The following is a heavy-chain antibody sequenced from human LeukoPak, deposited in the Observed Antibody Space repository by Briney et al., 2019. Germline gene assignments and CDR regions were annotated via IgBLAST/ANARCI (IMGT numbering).Heavy chain of an antibody. CDR1: GYTFTSYY. J-gene: IGHJ4*02. V-gene: IGHV1-18*04. CDR3: ARAPTGGRWLANFDY. Sequence: ASVTVSCKASGYTFTSYYMHWVRQAPGQGLEWMGWISAYNGNTNYAQKLQGRVTMTTDTSTSTAYMELRSLRSDDTAVYYCARAPTGGRWLANFDYWGQGTLVTVSS. D-gene: IGHD6-19*01. CDR2: ISAYNGNT.